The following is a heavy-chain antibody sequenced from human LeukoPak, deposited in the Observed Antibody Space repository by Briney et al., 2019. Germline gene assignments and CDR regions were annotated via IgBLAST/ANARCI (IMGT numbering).Heavy chain of an antibody. CDR2: ISSSSSYT. CDR3: ARRRIAVAGLVD. CDR1: GFTFSDCY. V-gene: IGHV3-11*06. J-gene: IGHJ4*02. Sequence: GGSLRLSCAASGFTFSDCYMGWIRQAPGKGLEWVSYISSSSSYTNYADSVKGRFTISRDNAKNSLYLQMNSLRAEDTAVYYCARRRIAVAGLVDWGQGTLVTVSS. D-gene: IGHD6-19*01.